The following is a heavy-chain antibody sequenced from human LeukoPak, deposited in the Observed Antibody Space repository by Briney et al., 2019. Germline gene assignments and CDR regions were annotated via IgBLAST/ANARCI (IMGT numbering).Heavy chain of an antibody. CDR3: ARYCTNGVCLDY. CDR1: GYTFTSYY. Sequence: GASVKVSCKASGYTFTSYYMHRARQAPGQGLEWMGIINPSGGSTSYAQKFQGRVTMTRDTSTSTVYMELSSLRSEDTAVYYCARYCTNGVCLDYWGQGTLVTVSS. CDR2: INPSGGST. J-gene: IGHJ4*02. D-gene: IGHD2-8*01. V-gene: IGHV1-46*01.